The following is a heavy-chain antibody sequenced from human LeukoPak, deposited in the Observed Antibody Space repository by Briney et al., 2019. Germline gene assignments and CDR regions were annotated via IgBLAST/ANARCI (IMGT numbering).Heavy chain of an antibody. V-gene: IGHV3-48*04. CDR1: GFTFSSYS. J-gene: IGHJ4*02. CDR2: ISSSSNTI. CDR3: ARAGSDRNTGYDY. Sequence: PGGSLRLSCAASGFTFSSYSMNWVRQAPGKGLEWVSYISSSSNTIYYADSVKGRFTISRDNAKNSLYLQISSLRAEDTAVYYCARAGSDRNTGYDYWGQGTLVTVSS. D-gene: IGHD5-12*01.